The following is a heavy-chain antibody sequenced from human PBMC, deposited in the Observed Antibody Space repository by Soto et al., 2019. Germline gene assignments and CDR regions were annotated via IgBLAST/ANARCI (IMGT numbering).Heavy chain of an antibody. CDR1: GFTFSSYS. Sequence: EVQLVESGGGLVKPWGSLSLSCAASGFTFSSYSMNWVRQAPGKGLEWVSSISSSSSYIYYADSVKGRFTISRDNAKNSLYLQMNSLRAEDTAVYYCARDGAYGDSPNWGQGTLVTVSS. J-gene: IGHJ4*02. CDR3: ARDGAYGDSPN. CDR2: ISSSSSYI. V-gene: IGHV3-21*01. D-gene: IGHD4-17*01.